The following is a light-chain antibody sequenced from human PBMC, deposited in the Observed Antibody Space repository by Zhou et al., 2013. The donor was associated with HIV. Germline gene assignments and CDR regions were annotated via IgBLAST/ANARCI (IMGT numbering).Light chain of an antibody. CDR2: GAS. V-gene: IGKV1-8*01. CDR3: QQYNSYPWT. CDR1: QYISTY. J-gene: IGKJ1*01. Sequence: AIRLTQSPSSLSVSTGDRITITCRASQYISTYVSWYQQKPGNPPKLLIYGASTLQSGVPSRFSGSGSGTDFTLTINCLQSEDFATYHCQQYNSYPWTFGQGTKVEIK.